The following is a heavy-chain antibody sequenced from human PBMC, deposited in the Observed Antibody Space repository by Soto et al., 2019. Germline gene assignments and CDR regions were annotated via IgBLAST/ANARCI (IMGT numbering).Heavy chain of an antibody. CDR3: AKPYSNYVPFFDY. J-gene: IGHJ4*02. D-gene: IGHD4-4*01. CDR2: ISGSGGST. Sequence: SLRLSCAASGLTFSSYAMSWVRQAPGKGLEWVSAISGSGGSTYYADSVKGRFTISRDNSKNTLYLQMNSLRAEDTAVYYCAKPYSNYVPFFDYWGQGTLVTVSS. V-gene: IGHV3-23*01. CDR1: GLTFSSYA.